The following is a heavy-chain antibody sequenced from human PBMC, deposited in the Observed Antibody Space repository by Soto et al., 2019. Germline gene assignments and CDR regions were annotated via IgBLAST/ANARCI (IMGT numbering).Heavy chain of an antibody. V-gene: IGHV3-7*01. CDR3: ARYCNSPSCRHDGGFDP. CDR1: GFTFSAYW. J-gene: IGHJ5*02. Sequence: EVQLVESGGGLVQPGGSLRLSCAASGFTFSAYWMSWVRQAPGKGLEWVANIKEDGSEIHYVDSVKGRLTICRDNAKNTLYLQMNSLNAEETAVYHYARYCNSPSCRHDGGFDPWGQGTLVTVSS. CDR2: IKEDGSEI. D-gene: IGHD2-2*01.